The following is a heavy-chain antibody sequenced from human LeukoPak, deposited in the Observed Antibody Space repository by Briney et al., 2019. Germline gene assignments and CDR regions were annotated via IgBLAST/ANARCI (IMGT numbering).Heavy chain of an antibody. CDR1: GLTFSDYS. J-gene: IGHJ4*02. CDR2: ISAGGGST. CDR3: AKDAAGPEY. Sequence: PGGYLRLSCAASGLTFSDYSMTWVRPAPGKGLFWVSGISAGGGSTYYADSVKGRFTISRDNSRNTLYLQMNSLRAEDTAVYYCAKDAAGPEYWGQGTLVTVSS. V-gene: IGHV3-23*01. D-gene: IGHD6-13*01.